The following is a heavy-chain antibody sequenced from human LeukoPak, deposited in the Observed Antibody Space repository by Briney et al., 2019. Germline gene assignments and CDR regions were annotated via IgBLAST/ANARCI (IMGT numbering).Heavy chain of an antibody. D-gene: IGHD5-12*01. J-gene: IGHJ4*02. V-gene: IGHV4-59*13. Sequence: MSSETLSLTCAVYGGSFSGYYWSWIRQPPGKGLEWIGYIYYSGSTNYNPSLKSRVTISVDTSKNQFSLKLSSVTAADTAVYYCARDSRSGYDYYFDYWGQGTLVTVSS. CDR3: ARDSRSGYDYYFDY. CDR1: GGSFSGYY. CDR2: IYYSGST.